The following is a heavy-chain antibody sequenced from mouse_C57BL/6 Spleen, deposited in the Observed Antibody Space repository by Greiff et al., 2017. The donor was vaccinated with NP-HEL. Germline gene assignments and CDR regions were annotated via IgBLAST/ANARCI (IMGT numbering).Heavy chain of an antibody. CDR3: ARSVITTVVADG. D-gene: IGHD1-1*01. CDR1: GYAFSSSW. CDR2: IYPGDGDT. J-gene: IGHJ2*01. Sequence: VKLMESGPELVKPGASVKISCKASGYAFSSSWMNWVKQRPGKGLEWIGRIYPGDGDTNYNGKFKGKATLTADKSSSTAYMQLSSLTSEDSAVYLCARSVITTVVADGWGQGTTLTVSS. V-gene: IGHV1-82*01.